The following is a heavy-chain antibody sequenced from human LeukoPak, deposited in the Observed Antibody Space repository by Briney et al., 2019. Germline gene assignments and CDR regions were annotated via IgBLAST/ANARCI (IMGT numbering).Heavy chain of an antibody. J-gene: IGHJ3*02. V-gene: IGHV3-48*02. Sequence: GGSLRLSCAASGFTFSTYSMNWVRQAPGKGLEWVSYISSSSSTIYYADSVKGRFTISRDNAKNSLSLQMNSLRDDDTAVYYCAREGYYGAFDIWGQGTMVTVSS. D-gene: IGHD3-10*01. CDR2: ISSSSSTI. CDR1: GFTFSTYS. CDR3: AREGYYGAFDI.